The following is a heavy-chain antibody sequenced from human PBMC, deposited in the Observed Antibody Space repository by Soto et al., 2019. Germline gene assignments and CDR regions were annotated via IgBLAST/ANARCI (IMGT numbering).Heavy chain of an antibody. CDR3: ARDTKEYGSSSWYGDDYYYYYGMDV. CDR1: GGSISSSSYY. V-gene: IGHV4-61*01. CDR2: IYYSGST. J-gene: IGHJ6*02. Sequence: SETLSLTCTVSGGSISSSSYYWSWIRQPPGKGLEWIGYIYYSGSTNYNPSLKSRVTISVDTSKNQFSLKLSSVTAADTAVYYCARDTKEYGSSSWYGDDYYYYYGMDVWGQGTTVTVSS. D-gene: IGHD6-13*01.